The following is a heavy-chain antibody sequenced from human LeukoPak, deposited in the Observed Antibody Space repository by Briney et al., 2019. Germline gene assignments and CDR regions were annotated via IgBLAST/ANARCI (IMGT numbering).Heavy chain of an antibody. V-gene: IGHV4-59*01. CDR2: IYFGGTT. D-gene: IGHD4-23*01. J-gene: IGHJ5*02. CDR3: ARHRSDTGGKKGVNWFDP. CDR1: GGSIKNYY. Sequence: PSETLSLTCSVSGGSIKNYYWSWIRQPPGKGLEWLGNIYFGGTTDYNSSLKSHLTISVDTFKNQLSLNLQSVTAADTATYYCARHRSDTGGKKGVNWFDPWGQGTLVTVSS.